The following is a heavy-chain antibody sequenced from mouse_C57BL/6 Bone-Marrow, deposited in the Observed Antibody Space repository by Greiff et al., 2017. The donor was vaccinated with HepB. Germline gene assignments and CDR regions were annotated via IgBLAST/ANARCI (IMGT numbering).Heavy chain of an antibody. D-gene: IGHD2-2*01. CDR3: VSWLPLAY. CDR1: GFSFNTYA. J-gene: IGHJ3*01. V-gene: IGHV10-1*01. Sequence: EVKLVESGGGLVQPTGSLKLSCAASGFSFNTYAMNWVRQAPGKGLEWVARIRSKSNNYATYYADSVKDRFTISRDDSESMLYLQMNNLKTEDTAMYYCVSWLPLAYWGQGTLVTVSA. CDR2: IRSKSNNYAT.